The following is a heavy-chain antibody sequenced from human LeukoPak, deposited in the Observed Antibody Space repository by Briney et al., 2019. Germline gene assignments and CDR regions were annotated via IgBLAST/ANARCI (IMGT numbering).Heavy chain of an antibody. J-gene: IGHJ4*02. CDR3: AFLSGYSYGYDY. V-gene: IGHV4-34*01. Sequence: SETLSLTCAVYGGSFSGYYWSWIRQPPGKGLEWIGEINHSGSTNYNPSLKSRVTISVDTSKNQFSLKLSSVTAADTAVYYCAFLSGYSYGYDYWGQGTLVTVSS. D-gene: IGHD5-18*01. CDR2: INHSGST. CDR1: GGSFSGYY.